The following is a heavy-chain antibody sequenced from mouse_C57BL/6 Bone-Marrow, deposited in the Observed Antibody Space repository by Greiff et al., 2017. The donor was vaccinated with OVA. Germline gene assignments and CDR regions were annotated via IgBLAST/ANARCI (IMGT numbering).Heavy chain of an antibody. CDR3: ARELYGNFWYFDV. V-gene: IGHV5-17*01. J-gene: IGHJ1*03. CDR1: GFTFSDYG. Sequence: EVMLVESGGGLVKPGGSLKLSCAASGFTFSDYGMHWVRQAPEKGLEWVAYISSGSSTIYYADTVKGRFTISRDNAKNTLFLQMTSLRSEDTAMYYCARELYGNFWYFDVWGTGTTVTVSS. CDR2: ISSGSSTI. D-gene: IGHD2-1*01.